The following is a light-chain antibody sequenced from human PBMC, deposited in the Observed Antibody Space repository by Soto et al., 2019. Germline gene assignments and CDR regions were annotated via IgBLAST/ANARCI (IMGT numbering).Light chain of an antibody. J-gene: IGKJ2*01. CDR1: QAIYSY. CDR3: QQLNSHPRT. Sequence: DIQLTQSPFFLSASVGDRVTISCRASQAIYSYLAWYQQKPGKAPKLLIFGASKLQSGVPSRFSGSGSGTEFTLTISSLQPEDFATYYCQQLNSHPRTFGQVTKLEIK. CDR2: GAS. V-gene: IGKV1-9*01.